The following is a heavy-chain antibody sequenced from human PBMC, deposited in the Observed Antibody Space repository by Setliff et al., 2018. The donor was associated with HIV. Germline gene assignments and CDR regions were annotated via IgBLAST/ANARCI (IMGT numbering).Heavy chain of an antibody. J-gene: IGHJ4*02. CDR2: IGAKNDNT. CDR3: TRTAATWDFDY. CDR1: GYTFTNYG. D-gene: IGHD2-15*01. Sequence: SVKVSCKASGYTFTNYGITWVRQAPGHGLEWMGWIGAKNDNTNYARQCQGRVTRTTDTSTNTGYMELRSLTSDDTAVYYCTRTAATWDFDYWGQGTLVTVSS. V-gene: IGHV1-18*01.